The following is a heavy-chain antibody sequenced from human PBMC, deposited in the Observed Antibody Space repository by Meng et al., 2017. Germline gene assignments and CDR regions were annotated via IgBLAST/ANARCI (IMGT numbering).Heavy chain of an antibody. V-gene: IGHV2-5*02. CDR2: IYCDDDK. D-gene: IGHD3-22*01. CDR3: ALHYGSSSGYFTRFDY. CDR1: GFSLSTSGVG. Sequence: SGPPLVKPTQTLTLTCTFSGFSLSTSGVGVGWIRQPPGKALEWIALIYCDDDKRYSPSLKSSLTITKDTYKHQVVLTVTNTDPVYTATYSCALHYGSSSGYFTRFDYWGQGTLVTVSS. J-gene: IGHJ4*02.